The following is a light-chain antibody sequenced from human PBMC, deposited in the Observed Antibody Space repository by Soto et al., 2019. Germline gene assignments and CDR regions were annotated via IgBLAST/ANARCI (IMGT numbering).Light chain of an antibody. CDR2: TIN. CDR1: SSNIGSNT. CDR3: AAWDDSVNGVV. J-gene: IGLJ2*01. V-gene: IGLV1-44*01. Sequence: QSVLTQSPSASGTPGQRVTISCSGSSSNIGSNTVNWYQQLPGTAPKLLIYTINQRPSGVPDRFSGSKSSTSASLAISGLQSEDEADYYCAAWDDSVNGVVFGGGTKLTVL.